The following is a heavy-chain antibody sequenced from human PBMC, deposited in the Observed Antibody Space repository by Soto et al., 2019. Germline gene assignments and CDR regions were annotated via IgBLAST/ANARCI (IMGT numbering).Heavy chain of an antibody. CDR2: IRSKANSYAT. Sequence: EVQLVESGGGLVQPGGSLKLSCAASGFTFSGSAMHWVRQASGKGLEWVGRIRSKANSYATAYAASVKGRFTISRDDSKKTAYLQMNSLKTEDTAVYYCTRSQGWAYYYMDVWGKGTTVTVSS. J-gene: IGHJ6*03. CDR3: TRSQGWAYYYMDV. D-gene: IGHD2-15*01. V-gene: IGHV3-73*01. CDR1: GFTFSGSA.